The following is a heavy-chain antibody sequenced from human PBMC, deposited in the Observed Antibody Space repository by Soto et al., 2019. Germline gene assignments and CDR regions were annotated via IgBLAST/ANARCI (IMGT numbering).Heavy chain of an antibody. V-gene: IGHV4-59*08. D-gene: IGHD3-10*01. CDR3: ARLSVRYYGSGSYAFDI. J-gene: IGHJ3*02. Sequence: SETLSLTCTVSGGSISNYYWSWIRQPPGKGLEWIGYIYYSVSTNYNPSLKSRVTISVDTSKNQFSLKLSSVTAADTAVYYCARLSVRYYGSGSYAFDIWGQGTMVTVSS. CDR1: GGSISNYY. CDR2: IYYSVST.